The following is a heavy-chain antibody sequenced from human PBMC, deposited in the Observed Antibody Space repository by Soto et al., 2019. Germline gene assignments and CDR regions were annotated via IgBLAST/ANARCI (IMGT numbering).Heavy chain of an antibody. Sequence: GSLSLSCAASGFTFSSYAMHWVRQAPGKGLEWVAVISYDGSNKYYTDSVKGRFTISRDNSKNTLYLQMNSLRAEDTAVYYCARDYDILTGYPDYWGQGTLVTVSS. J-gene: IGHJ4*02. D-gene: IGHD3-9*01. CDR3: ARDYDILTGYPDY. CDR1: GFTFSSYA. V-gene: IGHV3-30-3*01. CDR2: ISYDGSNK.